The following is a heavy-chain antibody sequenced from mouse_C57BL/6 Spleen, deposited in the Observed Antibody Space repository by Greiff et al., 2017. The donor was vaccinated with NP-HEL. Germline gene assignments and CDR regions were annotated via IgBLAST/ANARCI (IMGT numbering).Heavy chain of an antibody. D-gene: IGHD2-3*01. J-gene: IGHJ4*01. CDR3: ARGDSYDGYYHYAMDY. CDR1: GFTFSSYA. Sequence: EVQVVESGGGLVKPGGSLKLSCAASGFTFSSYAMSWVRQTPEKRLEWVATISDGGSYTYYPDNVKGRFTISRDNAKNNLYLQMSHLKSEDTAMYYCARGDSYDGYYHYAMDYWGQGTSVTVSS. CDR2: ISDGGSYT. V-gene: IGHV5-4*01.